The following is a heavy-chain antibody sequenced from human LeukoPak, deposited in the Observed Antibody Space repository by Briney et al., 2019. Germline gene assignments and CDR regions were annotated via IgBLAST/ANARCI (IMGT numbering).Heavy chain of an antibody. CDR3: ARDSSSGDSFDI. CDR2: IIPIFCTA. V-gene: IGHV1-69*13. Sequence: SSVPVSCKASGCTFSSYSISWVRQAPGPGIEWMGGIIPIFCTANYVQKLQGRVTITEDESPSTAHVELSSQRSDDTARDHGARDSSSGDSFDIWGQGTMVTVSS. CDR1: GCTFSSYS. D-gene: IGHD6-13*01. J-gene: IGHJ3*02.